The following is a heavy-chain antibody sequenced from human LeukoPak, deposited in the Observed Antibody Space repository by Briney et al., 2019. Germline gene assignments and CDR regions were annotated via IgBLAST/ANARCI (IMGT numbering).Heavy chain of an antibody. CDR2: ISSSSSYI. CDR3: ARTKGYSYGPYYYYYYMDV. V-gene: IGHV3-21*04. D-gene: IGHD5-18*01. J-gene: IGHJ6*03. Sequence: GGSLRLSCAASGFTFSSYSMNWVRQAPGKGLEWVSSISSSSSYIYYADSVKGRFTISRDNAKNSLYLQMNSLRAEDTAVYYCARTKGYSYGPYYYYYYMDVWGKGTTVTISS. CDR1: GFTFSSYS.